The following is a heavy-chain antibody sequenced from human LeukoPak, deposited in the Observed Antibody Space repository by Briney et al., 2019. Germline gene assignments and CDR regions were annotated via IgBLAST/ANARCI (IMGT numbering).Heavy chain of an antibody. CDR2: TWHDGSKH. Sequence: GGSLTLSCAVSGFTLNTNGMHWLRQTPGKGLEWGANTWHDGSKHFYADSVKGRFSISTDNSKNTVYQQMNSVSAEDTALYHCEIVYYDILKVHLGGNFDCWG. CDR3: EIVYYDILKVHLGGNFDC. V-gene: IGHV3-30*02. CDR1: GFTLNTNG. J-gene: IGHJ4*01. D-gene: IGHD3-9*01.